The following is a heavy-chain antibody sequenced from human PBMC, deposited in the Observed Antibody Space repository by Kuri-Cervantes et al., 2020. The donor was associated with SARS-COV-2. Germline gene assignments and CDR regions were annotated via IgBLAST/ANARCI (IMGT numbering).Heavy chain of an antibody. Sequence: GGSLRLSCAASGFTFSSYSMNWVRQAPGKGLEWVSSISSSSSYIYYADSVKGRFTISRDNAKNSLYLQMNSLRDEDTAVYYCARVTGTRSYYYYGMDVWDQGSMVTVSS. CDR2: ISSSSSYI. V-gene: IGHV3-21*01. D-gene: IGHD1-7*01. CDR1: GFTFSSYS. J-gene: IGHJ6*02. CDR3: ARVTGTRSYYYYGMDV.